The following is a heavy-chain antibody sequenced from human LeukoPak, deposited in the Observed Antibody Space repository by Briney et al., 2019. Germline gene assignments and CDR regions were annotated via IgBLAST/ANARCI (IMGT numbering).Heavy chain of an antibody. CDR3: AKDRNDCGGDCYPYYFDY. CDR2: ISSSGSGGNT. D-gene: IGHD2-21*02. Sequence: GGSLRLSCAASGVTLSSYAMSWARQAPGKGLEWVSGISSSGSGGNTYYADSVKGRFTISRDNSKNTLYLQMNSLRAEDTAVYYCAKDRNDCGGDCYPYYFDYWGQGTLVTVSS. J-gene: IGHJ4*02. CDR1: GVTLSSYA. V-gene: IGHV3-23*01.